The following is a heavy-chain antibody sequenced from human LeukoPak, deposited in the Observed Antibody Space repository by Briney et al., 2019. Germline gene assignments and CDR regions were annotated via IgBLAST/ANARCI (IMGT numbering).Heavy chain of an antibody. CDR2: INHSGST. J-gene: IGHJ4*02. D-gene: IGHD6-6*01. CDR1: GGSFSGYY. Sequence: SETLSLTCAVYGGSFSGYYWSWIRQPPGKGLEWIGEINHSGSTNYNPSLKCRVTISVDTSKNQFSLKLSSVTAADTAVYYCAREYSSSSGYFDYWGQGTLVTVSS. CDR3: AREYSSSSGYFDY. V-gene: IGHV4-34*01.